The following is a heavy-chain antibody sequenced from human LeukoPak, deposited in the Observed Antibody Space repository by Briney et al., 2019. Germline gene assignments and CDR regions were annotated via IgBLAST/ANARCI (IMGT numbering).Heavy chain of an antibody. CDR2: ISASGVGT. D-gene: IGHD7-27*01. J-gene: IGHJ4*02. CDR1: GFTFSSSD. CDR3: ARDQNWEEAY. Sequence: GGTLRLSCAASGFTFSSSDMSWFRQAPGKGLEWVSVISASGVGTNYADSVKGRFTISRDNSKNTLNLQMHSVRVEDTAVYYCARDQNWEEAYWGQGILVTVSS. V-gene: IGHV3-23*01.